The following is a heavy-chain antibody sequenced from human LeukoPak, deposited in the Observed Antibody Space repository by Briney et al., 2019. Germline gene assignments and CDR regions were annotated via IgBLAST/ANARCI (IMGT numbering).Heavy chain of an antibody. CDR1: GLTFGNNW. Sequence: PGGSLRLSCAASGLTFGNNWMHWVRHGPGKGLVWLSRINSDGGGAIYADSVKGRFTVSRDNAKNTLYLQMNSLRAKDTAVYYCARDVPHNWFDSWGQGTLVTVSS. CDR2: INSDGGGA. J-gene: IGHJ5*02. V-gene: IGHV3-74*01. CDR3: ARDVPHNWFDS.